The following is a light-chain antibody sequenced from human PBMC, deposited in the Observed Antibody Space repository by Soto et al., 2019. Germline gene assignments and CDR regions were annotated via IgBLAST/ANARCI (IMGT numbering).Light chain of an antibody. J-gene: IGLJ2*01. CDR3: CSYASSVL. CDR1: SIDVGNYNL. CDR2: EGT. Sequence: QSVLTQPASVSGSPGQSITISCTGTSIDVGNYNLVSWYQHHPGKAPKLMIFEGTKRPSGVSNRFSGSKSGNTASLTISGLQAEDEADYYCCSYASSVLFGGGTQLTVL. V-gene: IGLV2-23*01.